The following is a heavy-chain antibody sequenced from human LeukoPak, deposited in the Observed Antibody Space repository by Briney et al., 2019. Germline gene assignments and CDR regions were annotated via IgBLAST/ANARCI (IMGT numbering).Heavy chain of an antibody. V-gene: IGHV5-51*01. CDR2: IHPSDSDT. CDR3: ARSVATMAPHYFDY. Sequence: GESLKLSCKASVYSFTIYFIGWVRQMPGKGLEWMGTIHPSDSDTRYSPSFEGQVTISADKSISTAYLQWSSLKASDTAMYYCARSVATMAPHYFDYWGQGTLVTVSS. J-gene: IGHJ4*02. D-gene: IGHD5-12*01. CDR1: VYSFTIYF.